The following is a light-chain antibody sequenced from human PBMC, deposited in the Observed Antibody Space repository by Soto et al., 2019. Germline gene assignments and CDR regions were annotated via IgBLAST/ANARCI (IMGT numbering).Light chain of an antibody. CDR1: SSDVGGYDY. CDR2: EVS. CDR3: SSYTSSTTLV. Sequence: QSVLTQPASVSGSPAQSITISCTGTSSDVGGYDYVSWYQQHPGKAPKLMIYEVSNLPSGVSNRFSGSKSGNTASLTISGLQAEDDADYYCSSYTSSTTLVFGGGTKLTVL. V-gene: IGLV2-14*01. J-gene: IGLJ2*01.